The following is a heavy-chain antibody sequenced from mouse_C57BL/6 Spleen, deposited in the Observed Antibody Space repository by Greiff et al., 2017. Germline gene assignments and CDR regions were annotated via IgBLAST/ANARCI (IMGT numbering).Heavy chain of an antibody. CDR2: IDPSDSYT. V-gene: IGHV1-50*01. CDR3: AREEGLLL. CDR1: GYTFTSYW. J-gene: IGHJ1*03. D-gene: IGHD1-1*01. Sequence: QVQLQLPGAELVKPGASVKLSCKASGYTFTSYWMQWVKQRPGQGLEWIGEIDPSDSYTNYNQKFKGKATLTVDTSSSTAYMQLSSLTSEDSAVYYCAREEGLLLWGTGTTVTVSS.